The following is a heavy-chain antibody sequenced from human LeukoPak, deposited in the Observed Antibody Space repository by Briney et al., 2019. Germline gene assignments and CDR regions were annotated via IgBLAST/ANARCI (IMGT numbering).Heavy chain of an antibody. CDR2: IKPDGGET. V-gene: IGHV3-7*01. Sequence: PGGSLRLSCAASGFTFSSYWMNWVRQAPGKGLEWVANIKPDGGETYYVDSVKGRFTVSRDNAKSLLYLHMNSLRAEDTAVYYCARDYNLGQGTLVTVSS. CDR3: ARDYN. J-gene: IGHJ4*02. CDR1: GFTFSSYW.